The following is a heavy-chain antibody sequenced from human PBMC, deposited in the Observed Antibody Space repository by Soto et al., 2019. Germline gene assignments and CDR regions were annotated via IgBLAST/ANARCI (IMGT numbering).Heavy chain of an antibody. D-gene: IGHD3-10*02. CDR2: IYPGDSDT. J-gene: IGHJ5*02. V-gene: IGHV5-51*01. CDR1: GYSFTSYW. CDR3: EKDVMGVIRDFFDP. Sequence: GESRKISCQGSGYSFTSYWIGWVRQMPGKGLEWMGIIYPGDSDTRYSPSFQGQVTISADKSISTAYLQWSSLKASDTAIYYCEKDVMGVIRDFFDPLVKGYLVTVS.